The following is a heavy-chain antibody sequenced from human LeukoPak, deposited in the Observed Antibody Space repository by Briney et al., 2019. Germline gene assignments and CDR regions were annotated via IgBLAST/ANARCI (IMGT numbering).Heavy chain of an antibody. CDR1: GYTFTSYD. Sequence: ASVKVSCKASGYTFTSYDINWVRQATGQGLEWMGWMNPNSGNTGYAQKFQGRVTMTRNTSISTAYMELSSLRSEDTAVYYCASGWKYQQWTFDYWGQGTLVTVSS. CDR3: ASGWKYQQWTFDY. J-gene: IGHJ4*02. V-gene: IGHV1-8*01. CDR2: MNPNSGNT. D-gene: IGHD2-2*01.